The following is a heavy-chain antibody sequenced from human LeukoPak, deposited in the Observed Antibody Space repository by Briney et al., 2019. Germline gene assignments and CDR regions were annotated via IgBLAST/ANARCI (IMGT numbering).Heavy chain of an antibody. D-gene: IGHD1-26*01. V-gene: IGHV3-48*02. J-gene: IGHJ4*02. Sequence: GGSLRLSCAASGFTLSSYSMNWVRQAPGKGLEWVSYISISSDTIYYADSVKGRFTISRDNAKNSLYLQMNSLRDDDTAVYYCARESGSYSVDYWGQGTLVTVSS. CDR3: ARESGSYSVDY. CDR1: GFTLSSYS. CDR2: ISISSDTI.